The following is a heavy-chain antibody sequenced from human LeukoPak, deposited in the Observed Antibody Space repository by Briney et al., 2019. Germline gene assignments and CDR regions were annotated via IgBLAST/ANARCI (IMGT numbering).Heavy chain of an antibody. CDR2: ISGSDNTI. Sequence: PGGSLRLSCAASGFIFNNYVMNWVRQAPGKGLEWVSYISGSDNTIYYADSVKGRFTISRDNAKNSLYLQMNSLRADDTAVYYCAREIKVTTGRGDAFDIWGQGTMVTVSS. J-gene: IGHJ3*02. V-gene: IGHV3-48*04. CDR1: GFIFNNYV. CDR3: AREIKVTTGRGDAFDI. D-gene: IGHD4-17*01.